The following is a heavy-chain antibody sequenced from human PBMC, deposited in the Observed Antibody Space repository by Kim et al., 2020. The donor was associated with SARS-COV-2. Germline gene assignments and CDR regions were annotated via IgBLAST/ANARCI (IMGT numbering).Heavy chain of an antibody. Sequence: ADSVKGRFTSSRDNSKNTLYLQMNSLRAEDTAVYYCARAEFLEWSESFDYWGQGTLVTVSS. V-gene: IGHV3-33*01. D-gene: IGHD3-3*01. CDR3: ARAEFLEWSESFDY. J-gene: IGHJ4*02.